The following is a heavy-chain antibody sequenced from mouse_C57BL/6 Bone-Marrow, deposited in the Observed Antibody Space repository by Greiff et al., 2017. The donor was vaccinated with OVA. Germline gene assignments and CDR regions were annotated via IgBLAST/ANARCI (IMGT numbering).Heavy chain of an antibody. CDR3: TTYYAMDY. CDR2: IDPENGDT. V-gene: IGHV14-4*01. J-gene: IGHJ4*01. Sequence: VQLQQSGAELVRPGASVKLSCTASGFNITDDYMHWVKPRPEQGLAWIGWIDPENGDTEYASQFQGKAPITADTSSNTAYLQLSSLTSEDTAVYYCTTYYAMDYWGQGTSVTVSS. CDR1: GFNITDDY.